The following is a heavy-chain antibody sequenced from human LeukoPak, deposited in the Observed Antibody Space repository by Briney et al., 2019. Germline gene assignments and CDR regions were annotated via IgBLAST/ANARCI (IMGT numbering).Heavy chain of an antibody. J-gene: IGHJ4*02. D-gene: IGHD6-19*01. V-gene: IGHV3-23*01. CDR3: AKNVWARSGWLIEY. CDR2: FSVSKNNR. Sequence: GGSLRLSCGASGFTFSSTSMSGVRQAPGRGREGVSSFSVSKNNRHYVDSVKGRFIISRDNSKNTLFLQMNNLGAEDTAVYYCAKNVWARSGWLIEYWGQGTRVTVSS. CDR1: GFTFSSTS.